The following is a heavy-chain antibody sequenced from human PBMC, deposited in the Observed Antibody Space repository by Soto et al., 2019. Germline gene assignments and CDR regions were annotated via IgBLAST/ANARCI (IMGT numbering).Heavy chain of an antibody. Sequence: QEQLVESGGGLVKPGGSLRLSCAASGFTFSDAYMSWIRQAPGKGLEGVSYISHTSHYMKYSDSVEGRFTVSRDNAKNSLYLHMNSLRAEDTAVYYCVKTVGLGPFGHFTLWGRGTLVIVSS. D-gene: IGHD1-26*01. J-gene: IGHJ2*01. CDR2: ISHTSHYM. CDR3: VKTVGLGPFGHFTL. V-gene: IGHV3-11*05. CDR1: GFTFSDAY.